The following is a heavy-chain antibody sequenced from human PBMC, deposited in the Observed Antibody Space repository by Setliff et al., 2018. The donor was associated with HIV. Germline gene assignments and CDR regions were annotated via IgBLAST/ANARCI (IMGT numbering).Heavy chain of an antibody. J-gene: IGHJ6*03. Sequence: GGSLRLSCAASVFTFSIHNMNWVRQAPGKGLEWLSYISSSSRTIYYADSVKGRFTISRDNAKNSLYLQMNSLRAEDTAVYYWARDGRMGVYYMDVWGKGTTVTVSS. CDR1: VFTFSIHN. D-gene: IGHD3-16*01. CDR2: ISSSSRTI. V-gene: IGHV3-48*01. CDR3: ARDGRMGVYYMDV.